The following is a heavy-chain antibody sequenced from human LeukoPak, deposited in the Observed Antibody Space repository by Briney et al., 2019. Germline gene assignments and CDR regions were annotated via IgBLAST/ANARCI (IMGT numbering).Heavy chain of an antibody. CDR3: ARGTGGVIVRFDP. J-gene: IGHJ5*02. V-gene: IGHV4-39*07. CDR1: GGSISSSSYY. D-gene: IGHD3-16*02. CDR2: IYYSGST. Sequence: PSETLSLTCTVSGGSISSSSYYWDWIRQPPGKGLEWIGNIYYSGSTYYNPSLKSRVTISVDTSKNQFSLKLSSVTAADTAVYYCARGTGGVIVRFDPWGQGTLVTVSS.